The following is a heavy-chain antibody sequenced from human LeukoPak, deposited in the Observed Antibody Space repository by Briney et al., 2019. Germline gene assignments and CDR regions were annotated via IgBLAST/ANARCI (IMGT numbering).Heavy chain of an antibody. CDR3: ARGPSSWYYFDY. CDR1: GYSISSGYY. CDR2: IYHSGST. D-gene: IGHD6-13*01. V-gene: IGHV4-38-2*02. J-gene: IGHJ4*02. Sequence: SETLSLTCTVSGYSISSGYYWGWIRQPPGKGLEWIGSIYHSGSTFYNPSLKSRVTISVDTSKNQFSLKLSSVTAADTAVYYCARGPSSWYYFDYWGQGTLVTVSS.